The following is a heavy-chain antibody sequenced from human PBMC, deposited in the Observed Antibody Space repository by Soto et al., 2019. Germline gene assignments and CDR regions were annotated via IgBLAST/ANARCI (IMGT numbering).Heavy chain of an antibody. Sequence: EVQLVESGGGLVQPGVSLRLSCAASGFTFSSYSMNWVRQAPGKGLEWVSYISSSSSTIYYADSVKGRFTISRDNAKNSLYLQMNSLRDEDTAVYYCARSYDSSGYYCGYWGQGTLVTVSS. V-gene: IGHV3-48*02. CDR2: ISSSSSTI. CDR1: GFTFSSYS. D-gene: IGHD3-22*01. CDR3: ARSYDSSGYYCGY. J-gene: IGHJ4*02.